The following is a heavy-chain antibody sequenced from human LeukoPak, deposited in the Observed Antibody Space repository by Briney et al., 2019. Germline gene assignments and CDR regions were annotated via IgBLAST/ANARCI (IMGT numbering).Heavy chain of an antibody. J-gene: IGHJ1*01. Sequence: PGGSLRLSCTASGFTFSSYSMNWVRQAPGEGLEWVSSITSSSTYIYYADSVKGRFTISRGNAKNSLYLQMNSLRAEDTALYYCAKSGGWQRYFQHWGQGALVTVSS. CDR2: ITSSSTYI. D-gene: IGHD6-19*01. CDR1: GFTFSSYS. CDR3: AKSGGWQRYFQH. V-gene: IGHV3-21*04.